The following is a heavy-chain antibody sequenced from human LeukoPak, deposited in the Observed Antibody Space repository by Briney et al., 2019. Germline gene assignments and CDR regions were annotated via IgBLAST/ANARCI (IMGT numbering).Heavy chain of an antibody. J-gene: IGHJ6*02. CDR1: GGSISSYY. D-gene: IGHD3-3*01. CDR3: ARDLGPTYYDFWSGRQGIGMDV. V-gene: IGHV4-59*01. CDR2: IYYSGST. Sequence: SETLSLTCTVSGGSISSYYWSWIRQPPGKGLEWIGYIYYSGSTNYNPSLKSRVTISVDTSKNQLSLKLSSVTAADTAVYYCARDLGPTYYDFWSGRQGIGMDVWGQGTTVTVSS.